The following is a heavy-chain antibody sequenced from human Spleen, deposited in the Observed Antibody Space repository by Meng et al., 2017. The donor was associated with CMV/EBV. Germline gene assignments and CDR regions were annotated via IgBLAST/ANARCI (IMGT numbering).Heavy chain of an antibody. CDR3: ARKRSYYYGMDV. CDR1: EGTFHRYA. Sequence: ASVKVSCKASEGTFHRYAISWVRQAPGQGLEWMGWMNPNSGNTGYAQKFQGRVTITRNTSISTAYMELSSLRSEDTAVYYCARKRSYYYGMDVWGQGTTVTVSS. V-gene: IGHV1-8*03. CDR2: MNPNSGNT. J-gene: IGHJ6*02.